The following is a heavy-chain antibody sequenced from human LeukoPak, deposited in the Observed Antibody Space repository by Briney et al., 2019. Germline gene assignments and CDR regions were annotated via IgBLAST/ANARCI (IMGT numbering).Heavy chain of an antibody. CDR2: INPHSGDT. V-gene: IGHV1-2*02. CDR3: ARVRRNCGGDCPVDY. CDR1: GYTFTGYY. Sequence: GASVKVSCKASGYTFTGYYMNWVRQAPGQGLEWMGWINPHSGDTNYAQKFQGRVTVTRDTSISTAYMELRSLRSDDTAVYYRARVRRNCGGDCPVDYWGQGTLVTVSS. D-gene: IGHD2-21*02. J-gene: IGHJ4*02.